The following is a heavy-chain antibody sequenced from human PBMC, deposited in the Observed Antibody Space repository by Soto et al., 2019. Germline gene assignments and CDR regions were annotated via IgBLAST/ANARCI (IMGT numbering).Heavy chain of an antibody. Sequence: SQARSLTGTVSGGSISRGGYYWSWIRQHPGKGLEWIGYIYYSGSTYYNPSLKSRVTISVDTSKNQFSLKLSSVTAADTAVYYRASRYCSGGSCYSTFDYYGMDVWGQGTTVTVSS. CDR1: GGSISRGGYY. V-gene: IGHV4-31*03. CDR3: ASRYCSGGSCYSTFDYYGMDV. J-gene: IGHJ6*02. D-gene: IGHD2-15*01. CDR2: IYYSGST.